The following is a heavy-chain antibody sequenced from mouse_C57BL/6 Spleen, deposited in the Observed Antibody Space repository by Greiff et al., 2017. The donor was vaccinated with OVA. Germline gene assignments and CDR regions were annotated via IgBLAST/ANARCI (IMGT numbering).Heavy chain of an antibody. V-gene: IGHV1-76*01. D-gene: IGHD3-2*02. J-gene: IGHJ3*01. CDR2: IYPGSGNT. Sequence: QVQLQQSGAELVRPGASVKLSCKASGYTFTDYYINWVKQRPGQGLEWIARIYPGSGNTYYNEKFKGKATLTAEKSSSTAYMQLSSLTSEDSAVYFCARGSSGYVGLWFAYWGQGTLVTVSA. CDR1: GYTFTDYY. CDR3: ARGSSGYVGLWFAY.